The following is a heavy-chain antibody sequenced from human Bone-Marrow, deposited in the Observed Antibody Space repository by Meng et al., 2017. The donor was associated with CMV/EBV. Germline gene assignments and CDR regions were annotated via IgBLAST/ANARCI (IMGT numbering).Heavy chain of an antibody. CDR3: VTGVGGY. CDR1: GGSFSGYY. D-gene: IGHD3-16*01. CDR2: IKRKTEGGTT. V-gene: IGHV3-15*01. Sequence: ETLSLTCAVYGGSFSGYYWSWIRQPPGKGLEWIGRIKRKTEGGTTDYGAPVKGRVTISRDDSKNTLYLQMDSLKTEDTAVYYCVTGVGGYWGQGTLVTVSS. J-gene: IGHJ1*01.